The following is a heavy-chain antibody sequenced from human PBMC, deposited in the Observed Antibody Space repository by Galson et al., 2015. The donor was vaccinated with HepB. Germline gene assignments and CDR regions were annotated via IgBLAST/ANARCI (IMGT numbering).Heavy chain of an antibody. J-gene: IGHJ6*02. V-gene: IGHV1-18*01. CDR2: ISAYNGNT. Sequence: SVKVSCKASGYTFTSYGISWVRQAPGQGLEWMGWISAYNGNTNYAQKLQGRVTMTTDTSTSTAYMELRSLRSEDTAVYYCARVILGLEDYGMDVWGQGTTVTVSS. D-gene: IGHD3/OR15-3a*01. CDR3: ARVILGLEDYGMDV. CDR1: GYTFTSYG.